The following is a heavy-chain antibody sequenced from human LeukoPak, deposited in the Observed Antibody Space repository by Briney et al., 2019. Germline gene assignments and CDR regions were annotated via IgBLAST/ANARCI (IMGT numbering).Heavy chain of an antibody. Sequence: PGGSLRLSCAASGFTFSSYGMSWVRQAPGKGLEWVSAISGSGGSTYYADSVKGRFTITRDNSKNTLYLQMNSLRAEDTAVYYCAKPLERSGSYYNGVNWFDPWGQGTLVTVSS. D-gene: IGHD3-10*01. CDR2: ISGSGGST. V-gene: IGHV3-23*01. CDR1: GFTFSSYG. J-gene: IGHJ5*02. CDR3: AKPLERSGSYYNGVNWFDP.